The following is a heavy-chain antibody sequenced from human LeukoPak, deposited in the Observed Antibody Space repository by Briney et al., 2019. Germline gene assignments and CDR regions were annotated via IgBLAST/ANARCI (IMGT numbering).Heavy chain of an antibody. Sequence: GGSLRLSCAASGFTFSNYAMSWVRQAPGKGLEWVSAISGSGGSTYYADSVKGRFTISRDNSKNTLYLQMNSLRAEDTAVYYCAKDSRNYYDSSGYYVWGQGTLVTVSS. CDR1: GFTFSNYA. CDR3: AKDSRNYYDSSGYYV. D-gene: IGHD3-22*01. J-gene: IGHJ4*02. CDR2: ISGSGGST. V-gene: IGHV3-23*01.